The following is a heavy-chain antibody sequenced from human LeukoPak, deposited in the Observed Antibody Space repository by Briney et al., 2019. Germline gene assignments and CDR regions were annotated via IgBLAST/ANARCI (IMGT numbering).Heavy chain of an antibody. D-gene: IGHD2-21*01. V-gene: IGHV3-21*01. Sequence: PGGSLRLSCAASGFTFSLYSMNWVRQAPGKGLEWVSSVSSRSSYINYADSVKGRFIISRDDAKNSLYLQMNSLRAEDTAVYYCARGGGYCGGDCYGIDYWGQGTLVTVSS. CDR2: VSSRSSYI. J-gene: IGHJ4*02. CDR3: ARGGGYCGGDCYGIDY. CDR1: GFTFSLYS.